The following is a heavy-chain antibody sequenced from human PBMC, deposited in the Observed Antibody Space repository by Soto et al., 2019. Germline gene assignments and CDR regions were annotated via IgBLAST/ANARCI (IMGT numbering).Heavy chain of an antibody. D-gene: IGHD1-1*01. CDR1: GLTVSGKKY. V-gene: IGHV3-53*01. CDR3: ASWHEREHAYDV. Sequence: DVQLVESGGGLIQPGESLRLSCAAFGLTVSGKKYVAWVRQGPGKGLEWVSALYDVDGSFYADSVKGRFTTSSDSSKTTVYLQMNGLRPDDTAVYYCASWHEREHAYDVWGQGTTVTVSS. CDR2: LYDVDGS. J-gene: IGHJ3*01.